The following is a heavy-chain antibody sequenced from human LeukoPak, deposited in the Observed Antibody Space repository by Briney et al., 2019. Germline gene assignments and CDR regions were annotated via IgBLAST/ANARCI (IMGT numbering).Heavy chain of an antibody. CDR1: GGSISSYY. J-gene: IGHJ4*02. CDR3: ARSEWLDTYYFDY. Sequence: SETLSLTCTVSGGSISSYYWSWIRQPPGKGLEWMGYIYYSGSTNYNPSLKSRVTISVDTSKNQFSLKPSSVTAADTAVYYCARSEWLDTYYFDYWGQGTLVTVSS. V-gene: IGHV4-59*08. CDR2: IYYSGST. D-gene: IGHD6-19*01.